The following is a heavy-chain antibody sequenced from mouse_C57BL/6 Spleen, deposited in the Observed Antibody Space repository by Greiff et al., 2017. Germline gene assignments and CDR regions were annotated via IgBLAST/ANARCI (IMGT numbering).Heavy chain of an antibody. J-gene: IGHJ2*01. Sequence: QVQLQQSGAELVKPGASVKISCKASGYAFSSYWMNWVKQRPGKGLEWIGQIYPGDGDTNYNGKFKGKATLTGDKPSSTAYMQLSRLTSEDSAVYFCARGRRGSFDDWGQGTTLTVSS. V-gene: IGHV1-80*01. D-gene: IGHD3-3*01. CDR1: GYAFSSYW. CDR3: ARGRRGSFDD. CDR2: IYPGDGDT.